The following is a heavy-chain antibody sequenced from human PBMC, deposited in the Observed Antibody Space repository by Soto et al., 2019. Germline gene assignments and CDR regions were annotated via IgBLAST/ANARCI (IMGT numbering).Heavy chain of an antibody. CDR1: EYSFTNHW. CDR3: ARNDYSGNSVDY. Sequence: ESLKISFKGFEYSFTNHWIGWVGQMPGKGLEWVGIIYPGDSDTRYSPSFQGRVTISADKSINTAYLQWSNLQDSDTAIYYCARNDYSGNSVDYWGQGTLVTVSS. CDR2: IYPGDSDT. D-gene: IGHD4-4*01. V-gene: IGHV5-51*01. J-gene: IGHJ4*02.